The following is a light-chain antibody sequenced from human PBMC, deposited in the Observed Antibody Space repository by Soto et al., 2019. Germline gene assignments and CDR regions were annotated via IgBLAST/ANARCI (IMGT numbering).Light chain of an antibody. CDR2: ASS. V-gene: IGLV2-14*01. CDR1: SSDVGGYNY. CDR3: SSYTSGSTLYV. Sequence: QSALTQPRSVSGSPGQSVTISCTGTSSDVGGYNYVSWYQHHPGRAPRLMIYASSNRPSGVSHRFSGSRSGNTASLIISGLQAEDEADYYCSSYTSGSTLYVFGTGTKVIVL. J-gene: IGLJ1*01.